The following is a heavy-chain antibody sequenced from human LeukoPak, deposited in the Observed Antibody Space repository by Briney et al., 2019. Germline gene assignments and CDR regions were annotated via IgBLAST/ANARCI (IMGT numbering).Heavy chain of an antibody. V-gene: IGHV4-39*01. CDR1: GGSISSYY. CDR3: ARAPGYYDSSGYSAYFDY. J-gene: IGHJ4*02. Sequence: PSETLSLTCTVSGGSISSYYWGWIRQPPGKGLEWIGSIYYSGSTYYNPSLKSRVTISVDTSKNQFSLKLSSVTAADTAVYYCARAPGYYDSSGYSAYFDYWGQGTLVTVSS. D-gene: IGHD3-22*01. CDR2: IYYSGST.